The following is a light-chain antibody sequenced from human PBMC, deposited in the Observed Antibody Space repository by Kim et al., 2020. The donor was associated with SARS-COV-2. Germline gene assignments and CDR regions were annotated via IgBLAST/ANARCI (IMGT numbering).Light chain of an antibody. Sequence: QSALTQPPSASGSPGQSVTISCTATGGDLGVYDYVPWYQQYPGKAPKLILYEVTKRPSGVPGRFSGSKSGTTAFLTVSGLQSEDEADYYCSSYAGIRVFGGGTQLTVL. J-gene: IGLJ3*02. V-gene: IGLV2-8*01. CDR1: GGDLGVYDY. CDR3: SSYAGIRV. CDR2: EVT.